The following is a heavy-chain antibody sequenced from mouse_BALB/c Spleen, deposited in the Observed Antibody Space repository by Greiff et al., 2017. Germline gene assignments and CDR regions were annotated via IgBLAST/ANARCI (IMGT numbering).Heavy chain of an antibody. CDR2: IYPGSGST. J-gene: IGHJ4*01. V-gene: IGHV1S22*01. D-gene: IGHD2-3*01. Sequence: LQQPGSELVRPGASVKLSCKASGYTFTSYWMHWVKQRHGQGLEWIGNIYPGSGSTNYDEKFKSKGTLTVDTSSSTAYMHLSSLTSEDSAVYYCTRDGGGAMDYWGQGASVTVSS. CDR3: TRDGGGAMDY. CDR1: GYTFTSYW.